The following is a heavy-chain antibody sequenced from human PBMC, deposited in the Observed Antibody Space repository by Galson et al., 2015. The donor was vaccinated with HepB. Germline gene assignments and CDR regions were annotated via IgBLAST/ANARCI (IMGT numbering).Heavy chain of an antibody. J-gene: IGHJ4*02. Sequence: SLRLSCAASGFTFNTYSMHWVRQAPGKGLEWLAYDGTTTDYADSVRGRFTISRDNVRNTMFLQMNSLRAEDMGVYYCVRDSGTYPGYYDFWGQGILVTVSS. CDR1: GFTFNTYS. CDR3: VRDSGTYPGYYDF. D-gene: IGHD1-26*01. V-gene: IGHV3-30*04. CDR2: DGTTT.